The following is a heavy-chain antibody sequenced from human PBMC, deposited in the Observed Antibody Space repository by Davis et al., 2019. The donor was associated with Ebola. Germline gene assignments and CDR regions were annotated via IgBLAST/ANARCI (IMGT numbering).Heavy chain of an antibody. D-gene: IGHD1-26*01. CDR2: ISPYNGNT. CDR3: ARDAWVNGMDV. CDR1: GYTFTSYG. V-gene: IGHV1-18*01. J-gene: IGHJ6*02. Sequence: ASLKVSCKASGYTFTSYGISWVRQAPGQGLEWMGWISPYNGNTNYAHNLQGRVTITTDTSTSTAYMELRSLRSDDTDVYYCARDAWVNGMDVWGQGTTVTVSS.